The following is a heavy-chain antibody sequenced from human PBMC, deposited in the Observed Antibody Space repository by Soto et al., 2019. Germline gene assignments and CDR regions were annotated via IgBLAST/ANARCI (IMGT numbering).Heavy chain of an antibody. Sequence: QVQLVQSGAEVKKPGSSVKVSCKASGGTFSSYAINWVRQAPGQGLEWMGGIIPIFGTANYAQKFQGRVTIIADESTSTAYMELSSLRSEDAAMYFCASSLSGSYYSDFQLWGQGTLVTVSS. V-gene: IGHV1-69*01. J-gene: IGHJ1*01. CDR3: ASSLSGSYYSDFQL. CDR1: GGTFSSYA. CDR2: IIPIFGTA. D-gene: IGHD1-26*01.